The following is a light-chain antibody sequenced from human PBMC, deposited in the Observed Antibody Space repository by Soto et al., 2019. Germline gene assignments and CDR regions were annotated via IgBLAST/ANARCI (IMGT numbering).Light chain of an antibody. J-gene: IGKJ1*01. V-gene: IGKV3-15*01. CDR1: QSVSSN. CDR2: GAS. CDR3: QQYNNWPPWT. Sequence: EIVLTQSPATVSVSAGERATRSCRASQSVSSNLGWYQHKPGQAPRLLIYGASTRATGIPARFSGSGSGTELTLTICRLQSEDFAVYYCQQYNNWPPWTLGQGTKVDIK.